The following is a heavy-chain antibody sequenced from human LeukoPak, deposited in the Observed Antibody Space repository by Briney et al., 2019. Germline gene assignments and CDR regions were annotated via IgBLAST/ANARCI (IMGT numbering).Heavy chain of an antibody. CDR3: ARAHSIASYYYGVDV. Sequence: SETLSLTCTVSGGSISSSYSYWGWIRQPPGKGLEWIGNNSGSTYYSPSLTSRVTVSVDTSENQFSLKLSSVTAADTAVYYCARAHSIASYYYGVDVWGQGTTVTVSS. D-gene: IGHD2/OR15-2a*01. CDR2: NSGST. J-gene: IGHJ6*02. V-gene: IGHV4-39*07. CDR1: GGSISSSYSY.